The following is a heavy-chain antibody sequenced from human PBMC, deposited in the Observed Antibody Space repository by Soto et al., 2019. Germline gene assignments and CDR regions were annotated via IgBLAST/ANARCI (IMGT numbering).Heavy chain of an antibody. Sequence: TLSLTCAVSGYPISSGYYWGWIRQPPGKGLEWIGIIHHSGSTYYNPSLRSRITISVDTSKNQFSLKMPSVTAADTAVYYCARSSGYVPGGYWGQGILVTVYS. CDR3: ARSSGYVPGGY. J-gene: IGHJ4*02. D-gene: IGHD5-12*01. CDR2: IHHSGST. CDR1: GYPISSGYY. V-gene: IGHV4-38-2*01.